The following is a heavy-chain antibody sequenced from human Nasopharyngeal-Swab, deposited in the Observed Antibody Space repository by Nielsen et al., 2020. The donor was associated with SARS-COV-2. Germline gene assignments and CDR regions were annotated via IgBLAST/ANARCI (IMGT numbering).Heavy chain of an antibody. CDR2: TFSNDEK. V-gene: IGHV2-26*01. CDR3: ARMVRSGWPLIHYYYGMDV. J-gene: IGHJ6*02. Sequence: RQAPGKALEWLAHTFSNDEKSYSTSLKSRLTISKDTSKSQVVLTMTNMDPVDTATYYCARMVRSGWPLIHYYYGMDVWGQGTTVTVSS. D-gene: IGHD6-19*01.